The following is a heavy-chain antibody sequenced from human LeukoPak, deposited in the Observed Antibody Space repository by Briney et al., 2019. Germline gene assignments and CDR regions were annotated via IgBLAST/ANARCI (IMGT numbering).Heavy chain of an antibody. V-gene: IGHV3-21*06. CDR1: GFTSSNYY. CDR3: ARGPRGGSGDGFDY. J-gene: IGHJ4*02. CDR2: ISSSSSLI. D-gene: IGHD2-15*01. Sequence: GGTLRLSCAASGFTSSNYYMRWVRQAARQGMECLTSISSSSSLIYYADSVKGRVTLSSDNAKTCMYLQMNSLRAEDTSVYYCARGPRGGSGDGFDYWGQGTLVTVS.